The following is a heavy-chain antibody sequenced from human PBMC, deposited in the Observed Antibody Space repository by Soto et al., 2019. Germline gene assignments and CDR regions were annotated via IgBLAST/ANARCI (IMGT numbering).Heavy chain of an antibody. CDR1: GFTFSSYS. Sequence: PGGSLRLSCAASGFTFSSYSMNWVRQAPGKGLEWVSSISSSSSYIYYADSVKGRFTISRDNAKNSLYLQMNSLRAEDTAVYYCARFAWNYDDGIDVWGQGTTVTVSS. V-gene: IGHV3-21*01. J-gene: IGHJ6*02. D-gene: IGHD1-1*01. CDR3: ARFAWNYDDGIDV. CDR2: ISSSSSYI.